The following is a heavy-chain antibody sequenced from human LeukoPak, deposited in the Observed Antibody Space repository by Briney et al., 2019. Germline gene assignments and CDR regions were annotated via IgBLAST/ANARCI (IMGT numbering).Heavy chain of an antibody. CDR2: IYYSGST. D-gene: IGHD3-10*01. CDR3: ARVSGSVDYFDY. Sequence: SETLSLTCTVSGGSISSYYWSWIRQPPGKGLEWIGYIYYSGSTNYNPSLKSRVTISVDTSKNQFSLKLSSVTAEDTAVYYCARVSGSVDYFDYWGQGTLVTVSS. V-gene: IGHV4-59*01. CDR1: GGSISSYY. J-gene: IGHJ4*02.